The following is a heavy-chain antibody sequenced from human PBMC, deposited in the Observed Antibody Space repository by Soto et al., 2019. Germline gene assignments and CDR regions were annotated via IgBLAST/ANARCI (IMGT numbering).Heavy chain of an antibody. V-gene: IGHV5-10-1*01. CDR1: GYRFTTYW. J-gene: IGHJ6*02. CDR2: IDPTDSYT. Sequence: GESLKISCQASGYRFTTYWISWVRQMPGKGLECMGRIDPTDSYTDYSPSFEGHVTMSVDRSINTAYLEWSSLKASDSAMYYCARHRGSGSYYPPNYYYYGMDVWGQGTTVTVSS. D-gene: IGHD3-10*01. CDR3: ARHRGSGSYYPPNYYYYGMDV.